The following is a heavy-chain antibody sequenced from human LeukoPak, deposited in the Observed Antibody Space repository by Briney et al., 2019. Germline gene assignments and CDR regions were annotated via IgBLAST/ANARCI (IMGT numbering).Heavy chain of an antibody. CDR1: GGTFSSYA. V-gene: IGHV1-69*13. CDR3: ARDYGDYNYYYGMDV. D-gene: IGHD4-17*01. CDR2: IIPIFGTA. J-gene: IGHJ6*02. Sequence: SVKVSCKASGGTFSSYAISWVRQAPGQGLDWMGGIIPIFGTANYAQKFQGRVTIIADESTSTAYMELSSLRSEDTAVYYCARDYGDYNYYYGMDVWGQGTTVTVSS.